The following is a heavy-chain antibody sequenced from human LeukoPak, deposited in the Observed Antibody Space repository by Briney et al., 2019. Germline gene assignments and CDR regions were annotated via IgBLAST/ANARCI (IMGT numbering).Heavy chain of an antibody. CDR3: ARDPMTTDSRFDY. Sequence: PGGSLRLSCAAPGFTFSSYWMSWVRQAPGKGLEWVANIKQDGSEKYDVDSVKGRFTISRDNAKNSLYLQMNSLRAEDTAVYYCARDPMTTDSRFDYWGQGTLVTVSS. CDR2: IKQDGSEK. J-gene: IGHJ4*02. V-gene: IGHV3-7*01. CDR1: GFTFSSYW. D-gene: IGHD4-17*01.